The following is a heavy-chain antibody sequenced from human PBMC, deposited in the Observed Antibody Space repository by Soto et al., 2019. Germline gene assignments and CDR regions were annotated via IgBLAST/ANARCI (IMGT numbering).Heavy chain of an antibody. V-gene: IGHV1-3*04. CDR3: ARDPGGTAYGMDV. J-gene: IGHJ6*02. CDR1: GYTFTSYT. CDR2: INTGKGDT. Sequence: ASVKVSCTSSGYTFTSYTLHWVRQAPGQSLEWMGWINTGKGDTKYSQKFQGRVAITRDTSASTAYMELSSLRSEDTAVYFCARDPGGTAYGMDVWGQGTTVTVSS. D-gene: IGHD3-16*01.